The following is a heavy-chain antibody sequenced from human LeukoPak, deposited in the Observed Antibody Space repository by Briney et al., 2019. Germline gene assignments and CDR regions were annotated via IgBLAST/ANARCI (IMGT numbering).Heavy chain of an antibody. CDR1: GYTFTGYY. Sequence: ASVKVSCKASGYTFTGYYLHWMRQAPGQGPEWMGWIDPNSGATNYEQRFQGRVSLTRETSISTAYMELTSLRPDDMAVYYCARSHGGNSFDNWGQGTLVTVSS. CDR2: IDPNSGAT. CDR3: ARSHGGNSFDN. V-gene: IGHV1-2*02. D-gene: IGHD4-23*01. J-gene: IGHJ4*02.